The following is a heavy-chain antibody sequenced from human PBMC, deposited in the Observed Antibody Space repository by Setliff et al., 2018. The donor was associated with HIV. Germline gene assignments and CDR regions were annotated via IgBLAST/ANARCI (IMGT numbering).Heavy chain of an antibody. CDR2: VNRDGSST. CDR1: GFTFDRFW. Sequence: GGSLRLSCAASGFTFDRFWMHWVRQAPGKGLVWVSRVNRDGSSTTYADSVKDRFTISRDNSKNTVYLEMNNLMSEDTAVYYCARGPYYYDSSGPFDYWGQGTLVTVSS. J-gene: IGHJ4*02. CDR3: ARGPYYYDSSGPFDY. D-gene: IGHD3-22*01. V-gene: IGHV3-74*01.